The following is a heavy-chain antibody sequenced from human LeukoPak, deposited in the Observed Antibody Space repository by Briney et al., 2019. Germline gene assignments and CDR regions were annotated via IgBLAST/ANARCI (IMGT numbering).Heavy chain of an antibody. CDR2: ISGSGGST. CDR1: GFTFSSYAMSYA. Sequence: GGSLRLSCAASGFTFSSYAMSYAMSWVRQAPGKGLEWVSAISGSGGSTYYADSVRGRFTISRDNSKNTLYLQMNSLRAVDTAVYYCAKEMPVGGVDYWGQGTLVTVSS. CDR3: AKEMPVGGVDY. V-gene: IGHV3-23*01. J-gene: IGHJ4*02. D-gene: IGHD1-26*01.